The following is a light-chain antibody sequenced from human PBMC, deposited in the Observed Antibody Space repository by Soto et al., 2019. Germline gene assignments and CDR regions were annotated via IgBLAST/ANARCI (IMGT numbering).Light chain of an antibody. CDR3: QQYHNWPPQYI. J-gene: IGKJ2*01. CDR2: GAS. Sequence: EIMMTQSPATLSVSPGERATLSCRASQTVARNLAWYQQKPGQAPRLLIHGASTRATGVSDRFSGSGAGTEFPLTISSLQSEDFAVYYCQQYHNWPPQYIFGQGTKLQIK. CDR1: QTVARN. V-gene: IGKV3-15*01.